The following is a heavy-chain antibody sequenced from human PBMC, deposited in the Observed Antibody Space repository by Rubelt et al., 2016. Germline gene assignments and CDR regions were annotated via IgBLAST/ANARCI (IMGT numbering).Heavy chain of an antibody. CDR2: ISAYNGNT. D-gene: IGHD3-22*01. CDR3: ASDADYYDSSGYYPY. CDR1: GYTLTELS. J-gene: IGHJ4*02. V-gene: IGHV1-18*01. Sequence: QVQLVQSGAEVKKPGASVKVSCKVSGYTLTELSMHWVRQAPGKGLEWMGWISAYNGNTNYAQKLQGRVTMTTDTSTSTVYMELRSLRSDDTAVYYCASDADYYDSSGYYPYWGQGTLVTVSS.